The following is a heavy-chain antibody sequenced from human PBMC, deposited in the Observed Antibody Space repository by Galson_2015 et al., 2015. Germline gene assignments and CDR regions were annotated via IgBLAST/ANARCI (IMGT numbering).Heavy chain of an antibody. J-gene: IGHJ3*02. Sequence: SVKVSCKASGGTFSSYAISWVRQAPGQGLEWMGGIIPIFGTANYAQKFQGRVTITADESTSTAYMELSSLRSEDTAVYYCARDNEKRYCSSTSCYRVGNAADDAFDIWGQGTMVTVSS. V-gene: IGHV1-69*13. D-gene: IGHD2-2*01. CDR2: IIPIFGTA. CDR1: GGTFSSYA. CDR3: ARDNEKRYCSSTSCYRVGNAADDAFDI.